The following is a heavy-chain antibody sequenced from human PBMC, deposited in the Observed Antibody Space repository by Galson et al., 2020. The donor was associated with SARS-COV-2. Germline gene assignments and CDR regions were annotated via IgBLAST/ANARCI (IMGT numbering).Heavy chain of an antibody. J-gene: IGHJ4*02. Sequence: SETLSLTCAVYGGSFSAYYWTWIRQPPGKGLEWIGEINHSGSTNYNPSLKSRVTISVDTSKNRFSLKLSSVTAADTAVYYCAMRTHSIFGLDYWGQGTLVTVSS. V-gene: IGHV4-34*01. D-gene: IGHD3-3*01. CDR3: AMRTHSIFGLDY. CDR2: INHSGST. CDR1: GGSFSAYY.